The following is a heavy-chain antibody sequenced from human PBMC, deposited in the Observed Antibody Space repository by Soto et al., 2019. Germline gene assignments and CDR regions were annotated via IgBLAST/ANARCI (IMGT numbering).Heavy chain of an antibody. V-gene: IGHV1-69*12. CDR1: GATFGGYA. J-gene: IGHJ6*02. Sequence: VQLFQSGPGVKKLGSPVKASCKASGATFGGYAFSWGRKAPGQGLGGMGGFTPIFGPANYAQKFQGRVTITADESTSTAYMELSSLRSEDTAVYYCARHVPAAGYYYGMDVWGQGTTVTVSS. CDR2: FTPIFGPA. D-gene: IGHD2-2*01. CDR3: ARHVPAAGYYYGMDV.